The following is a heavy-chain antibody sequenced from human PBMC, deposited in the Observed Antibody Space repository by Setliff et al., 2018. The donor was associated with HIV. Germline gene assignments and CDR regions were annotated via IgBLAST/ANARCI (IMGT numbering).Heavy chain of an antibody. V-gene: IGHV3-21*01. CDR2: TSSSSSYI. CDR1: GFTFSSYS. CDR3: ARDPLPCSSPSCYPPGYFDY. Sequence: GGSLRLSCAASGFTFSSYSMNWVRQAPGKGLEWVSFTSSSSSYIYYADSVKGRFTISRDNAKNSLYLQMVSLRVEDTAVYYCARDPLPCSSPSCYPPGYFDYWGQGTLVTVSS. J-gene: IGHJ4*02. D-gene: IGHD2-2*01.